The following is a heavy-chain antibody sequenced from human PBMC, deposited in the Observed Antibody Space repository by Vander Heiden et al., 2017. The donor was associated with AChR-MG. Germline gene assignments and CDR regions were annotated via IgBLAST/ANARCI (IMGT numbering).Heavy chain of an antibody. CDR2: IWYDGSRK. J-gene: IGHJ4*02. D-gene: IGHD1-26*01. CDR1: GFISSGYG. V-gene: IGHV3-33*01. Sequence: VPLVESRGGVVQPGRSLRLSCGASGFISSGYGTHWSRQHRRKGLEWVAVIWYDGSRKYYADAVKGRFTIARDNSKNTLYLQMNSLAAEDTGVYYCARGEQFDCWGQGTLVTVSS. CDR3: ARGEQFDC.